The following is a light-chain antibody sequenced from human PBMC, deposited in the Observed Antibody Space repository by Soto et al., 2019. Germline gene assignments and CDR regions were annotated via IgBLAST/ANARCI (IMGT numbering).Light chain of an antibody. CDR3: QQYERYNPS. CDR1: QNINSY. Sequence: DIQMTQSPSSLSASVGDRVTIICRASQNINSYLAWFQQKPGKAPKSLIYDATSLQSGVPSRFSGSGSGTDFSRTISSLQPEDAATYYCQQYERYNPSFGGGTKLE. V-gene: IGKV1-16*01. J-gene: IGKJ4*01. CDR2: DAT.